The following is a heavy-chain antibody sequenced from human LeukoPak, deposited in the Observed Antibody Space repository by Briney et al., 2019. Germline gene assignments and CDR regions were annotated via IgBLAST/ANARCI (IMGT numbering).Heavy chain of an antibody. D-gene: IGHD3-16*02. CDR1: GDPISTSSDY. Sequence: SETLSLTCTVSGDPISTSSDYKWTWIRQPPRKGLEWIGYIYYSGSTNYNPSLQSRVTISVDTSKNQFSLKLSSVTAADTAVYYCAREGYYDYVWGSYRPSYFDYWGQGTLVTVSS. J-gene: IGHJ4*02. CDR2: IYYSGST. V-gene: IGHV4-61*08. CDR3: AREGYYDYVWGSYRPSYFDY.